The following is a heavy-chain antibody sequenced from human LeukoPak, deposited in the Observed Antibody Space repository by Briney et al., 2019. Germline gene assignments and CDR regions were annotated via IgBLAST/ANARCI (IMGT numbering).Heavy chain of an antibody. CDR3: ATANRSLAAAGHSNWYFDL. J-gene: IGHJ2*01. Sequence: ASVKVSCKVSGYTLTELSMHWVRQAPGKGVEWMGGLDPEDGETIYAQKFQGRVTMTEDTSTDTAYMELSSLRSEDTAVYYCATANRSLAAAGHSNWYFDLWGRGTLVTVSS. V-gene: IGHV1-24*01. D-gene: IGHD6-13*01. CDR1: GYTLTELS. CDR2: LDPEDGET.